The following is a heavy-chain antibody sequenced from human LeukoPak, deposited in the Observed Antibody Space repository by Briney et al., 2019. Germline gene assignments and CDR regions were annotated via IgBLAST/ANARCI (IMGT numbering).Heavy chain of an antibody. J-gene: IGHJ5*02. CDR2: INAGNGNT. CDR3: AREYSDYSNYVSWFDP. D-gene: IGHD4-11*01. Sequence: ASVKVSCTASGYTFTSYAMHWVRQATGQRLEWMGWINAGNGNTKYSQKFQGRVTITRDTSASTAYMELSSLRSEDTAVYYCAREYSDYSNYVSWFDPWGQGTLVTVSS. V-gene: IGHV1-3*01. CDR1: GYTFTSYA.